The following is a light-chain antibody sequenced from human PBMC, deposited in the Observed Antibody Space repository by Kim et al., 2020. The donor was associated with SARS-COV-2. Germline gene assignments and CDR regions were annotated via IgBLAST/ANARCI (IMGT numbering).Light chain of an antibody. CDR1: SSNIGSNT. CDR2: NND. CDR3: AAWDDRLDGEL. J-gene: IGLJ2*01. Sequence: GQGGTISSSGGSSNIGSNTVNWSHLVPETAPKLVIYNNDHRPSGVPDRFSGSKSGTSASLAISGLQSEDEADYYCAAWDDRLDGELFGGGTQLTVL. V-gene: IGLV1-44*01.